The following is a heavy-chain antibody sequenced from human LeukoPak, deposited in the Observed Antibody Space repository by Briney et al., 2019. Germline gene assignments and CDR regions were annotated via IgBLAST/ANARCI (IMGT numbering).Heavy chain of an antibody. J-gene: IGHJ4*02. D-gene: IGHD3-10*01. CDR2: IYYSGST. V-gene: IGHV4-39*07. CDR1: GGSISSSSYY. CDR3: ARVGPTMVRGVIITPREANFDY. Sequence: PSETLSPTCTVSGGSISSSSYYWGWIRQPPGKGLEWIGSIYYSGSTYYNPSLKSRVTISVDTSKNQFSLRLSSVTAADTAVYYCARVGPTMVRGVIITPREANFDYWGQGTLVTVSS.